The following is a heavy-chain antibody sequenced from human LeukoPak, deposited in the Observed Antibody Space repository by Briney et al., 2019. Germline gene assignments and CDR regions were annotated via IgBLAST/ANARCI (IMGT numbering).Heavy chain of an antibody. CDR1: GGSFSGYY. CDR3: ARTESSCWYFFRSYYFDY. CDR2: INHSGST. J-gene: IGHJ4*02. Sequence: PSETLSLTCAVYGGSFSGYYWSWIHQPPGKGLEWIGEINHSGSTNYNPSLKSRVTISVDTSKNQFSLKLSSVTAADTAVYYCARTESSCWYFFRSYYFDYWGQGTLVTVSS. V-gene: IGHV4-34*01. D-gene: IGHD6-13*01.